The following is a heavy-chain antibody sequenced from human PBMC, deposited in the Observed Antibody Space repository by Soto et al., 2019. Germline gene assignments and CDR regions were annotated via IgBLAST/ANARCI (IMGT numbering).Heavy chain of an antibody. CDR1: GYVFTTYG. J-gene: IGHJ4*02. D-gene: IGHD3-3*01. CDR2: ISGYNGNT. Sequence: ASVKVSCKTSGYVFTTYGVNWVRQAPGQGLEWMGWISGYNGNTNYPQKFQGRATMTTDTSRSTAYMELRSLTLEDTDVYYCARGAHGSGYAVYWGQGTLVTVSS. V-gene: IGHV1-18*01. CDR3: ARGAHGSGYAVY.